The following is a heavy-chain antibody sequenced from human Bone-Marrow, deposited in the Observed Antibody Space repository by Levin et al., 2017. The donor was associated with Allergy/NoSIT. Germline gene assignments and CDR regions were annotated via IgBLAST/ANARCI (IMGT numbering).Heavy chain of an antibody. D-gene: IGHD2-2*02. CDR1: GFTFSSYS. Sequence: GESLKISCAASGFTFSSYSMNWVRQAPGKGLEWVSYISSSSSTIYYADSVKGRFTISRDNAKNSLYLQMNSLRAEDTAVYYCARDRYCSSTSCYMKLNYYGMDVWGQGTTVTVSS. J-gene: IGHJ6*02. V-gene: IGHV3-48*01. CDR3: ARDRYCSSTSCYMKLNYYGMDV. CDR2: ISSSSSTI.